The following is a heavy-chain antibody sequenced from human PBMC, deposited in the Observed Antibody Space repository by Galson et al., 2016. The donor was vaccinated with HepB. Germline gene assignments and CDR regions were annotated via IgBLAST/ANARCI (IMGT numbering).Heavy chain of an antibody. CDR3: ARGGYSYDYYYYYGLDV. Sequence: SLRLSCAASGFTFSDYYMSWIRQAPGKGLEWVSNISSSGSTIYYADSVKGRFTISRDNAKNSLYLQVSSLRAEDTAVYYCARGGYSYDYYYYYGLDVWGQGTTVTVSS. CDR1: GFTFSDYY. V-gene: IGHV3-11*01. J-gene: IGHJ6*02. D-gene: IGHD5-18*01. CDR2: ISSSGSTI.